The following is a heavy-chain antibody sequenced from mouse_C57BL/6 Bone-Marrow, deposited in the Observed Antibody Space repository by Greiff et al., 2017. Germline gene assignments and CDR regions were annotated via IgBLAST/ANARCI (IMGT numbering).Heavy chain of an antibody. J-gene: IGHJ4*01. Sequence: VQLQQSGPELVKPGASVKISCKASGYAFSSSWMNWVKPRPGKGLEWIGRIYPGDGDTNYNGKFKGKATLTADKSSSTAYMQLSSLTSEDSAVYFCARRGYAMDYWGQGTSVTGSS. CDR1: GYAFSSSW. CDR3: ARRGYAMDY. V-gene: IGHV1-82*01. CDR2: IYPGDGDT.